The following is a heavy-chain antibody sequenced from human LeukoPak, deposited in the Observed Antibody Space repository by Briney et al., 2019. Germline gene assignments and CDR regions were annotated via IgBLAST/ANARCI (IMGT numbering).Heavy chain of an antibody. CDR2: IRYDGSNK. CDR1: GFTFSSYG. Sequence: GGSLSLSCAASGFTFSSYGMHWVRQAPGKGLEWVALIRYDGSNKYYADSVKGRFTISRDNSKNTLYLQMNSLRAEDTAVYYCAKERGRVVSAADGYGLHYFDYWGQGTLVAVSS. V-gene: IGHV3-30*02. J-gene: IGHJ4*02. D-gene: IGHD2-2*01. CDR3: AKERGRVVSAADGYGLHYFDY.